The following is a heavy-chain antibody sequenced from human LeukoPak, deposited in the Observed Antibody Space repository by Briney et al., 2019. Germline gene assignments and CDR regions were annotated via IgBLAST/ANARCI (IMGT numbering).Heavy chain of an antibody. Sequence: SETLSLTCTVSGGSINSYYWSWIRKPPGKGLEWIGYIYYSGSTNYNPSLKSRLTISRDTSKNQFSLKLRSVTAADTAVYYCTSGGMVSGDYWGHGTLVTVSS. CDR1: GGSINSYY. D-gene: IGHD2-8*01. J-gene: IGHJ4*01. V-gene: IGHV4-59*01. CDR3: TSGGMVSGDY. CDR2: IYYSGST.